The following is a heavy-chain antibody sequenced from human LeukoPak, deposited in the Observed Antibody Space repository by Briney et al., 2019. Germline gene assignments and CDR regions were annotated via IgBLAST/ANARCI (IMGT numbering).Heavy chain of an antibody. Sequence: GGSLRLSCAASGFTFSSYWMHWVRQAPGKGLVWVSRINSDGSSTSYADSVKGRFTISRDNAKNTLYLQMNSLRAEDTAVYYCAREGGIVGAFDPWGQGTLVTVPS. CDR1: GFTFSSYW. D-gene: IGHD1-26*01. V-gene: IGHV3-74*01. CDR2: INSDGSST. CDR3: AREGGIVGAFDP. J-gene: IGHJ5*02.